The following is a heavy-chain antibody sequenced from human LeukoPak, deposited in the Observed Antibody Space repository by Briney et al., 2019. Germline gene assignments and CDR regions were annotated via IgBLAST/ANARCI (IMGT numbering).Heavy chain of an antibody. J-gene: IGHJ4*02. Sequence: GGSLRLSCAASGFTFSSYSMNWVRQAPGKGLEWVSYISSSSSTIYYADSVKGRFTISRDNAKNSLYLQMNSLRAEDTAVYYCARGPSLLSSDYEVYWGQGTLVTVSS. V-gene: IGHV3-48*01. CDR1: GFTFSSYS. CDR3: ARGPSLLSSDYEVY. CDR2: ISSSSSTI. D-gene: IGHD5-12*01.